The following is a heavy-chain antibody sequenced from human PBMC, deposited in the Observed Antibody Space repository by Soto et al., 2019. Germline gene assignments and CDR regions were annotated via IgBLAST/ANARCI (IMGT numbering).Heavy chain of an antibody. D-gene: IGHD2-8*01. J-gene: IGHJ3*01. V-gene: IGHV3-23*01. CDR3: AKKGLCSLATYCPTGDCPYAFDV. CDR1: GFTFYNYD. Sequence: EVQLLESGGGLVRPGGSLRLSCAASGFTFYNYDMNWVRQAPGKGLEVVATISGGGDGTYYADSVKGRFTISRDNSRNTVYLQMISLRAEDTAVYYCAKKGLCSLATYCPTGDCPYAFDVWGQGTLVTVSS. CDR2: ISGGGDGT.